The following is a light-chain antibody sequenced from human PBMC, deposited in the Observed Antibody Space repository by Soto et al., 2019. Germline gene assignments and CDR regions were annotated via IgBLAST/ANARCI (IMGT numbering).Light chain of an antibody. Sequence: ETVMTKNPATLSVSPGERATLSCRASQTVSSNLAWYQQKPGQSPRLLIYGASTRATGIPARFSGSGSGTEFTLTINSLQSEDFAVYYCQQYKNWPHTFGQGTKVDVK. J-gene: IGKJ2*01. CDR3: QQYKNWPHT. V-gene: IGKV3-15*01. CDR1: QTVSSN. CDR2: GAS.